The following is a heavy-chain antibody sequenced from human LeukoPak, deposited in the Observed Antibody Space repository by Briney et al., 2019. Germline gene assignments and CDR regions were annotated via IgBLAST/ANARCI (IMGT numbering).Heavy chain of an antibody. CDR1: GFTFSSYT. CDR3: AKDGGLWVSAHWGDS. V-gene: IGHV3-23*01. J-gene: IGHJ4*02. Sequence: GGSLRLSCAASGFTFSSYTMSWVRQAPGKGLEWVSTITTSDGNTYYADSVKGRFTVSRDNSRNTLYLQMNSLRAEDTAVYYCAKDGGLWVSAHWGDSWGRGTLVTVSS. D-gene: IGHD7-27*01. CDR2: ITTSDGNT.